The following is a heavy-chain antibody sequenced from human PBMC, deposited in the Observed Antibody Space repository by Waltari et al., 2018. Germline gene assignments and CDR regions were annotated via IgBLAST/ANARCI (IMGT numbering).Heavy chain of an antibody. CDR3: ARVSRRTYRSPVPGRHYYYGMDV. J-gene: IGHJ6*02. CDR2: ISTDARDT. D-gene: IGHD1-1*01. CDR1: GFTFSSFW. V-gene: IGHV3-74*03. Sequence: EEQLVESGGGLVQPGDSLRLSCAASGFTFSSFWMNWVRQAPGKGPLWVERISTDARDTTYADSVKGRFTISRDNARNTLYLQMNRLRAEDTAVYFCARVSRRTYRSPVPGRHYYYGMDVWGQGTTVTVSS.